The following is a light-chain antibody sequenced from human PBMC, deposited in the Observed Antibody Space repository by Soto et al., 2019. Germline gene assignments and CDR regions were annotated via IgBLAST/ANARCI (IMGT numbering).Light chain of an antibody. CDR1: QSVNSS. J-gene: IGKJ1*01. CDR3: QQYRT. V-gene: IGKV3-15*01. CDR2: GAS. Sequence: EIVLTQSPVTLSVSPGERATLSCRASQSVNSSLAWYQQKPGQAPRLLIYGASTRANGVPARFSGGGSGTEFTLTISSLQSEDFALYYCQQYRTFGQGTKVEIK.